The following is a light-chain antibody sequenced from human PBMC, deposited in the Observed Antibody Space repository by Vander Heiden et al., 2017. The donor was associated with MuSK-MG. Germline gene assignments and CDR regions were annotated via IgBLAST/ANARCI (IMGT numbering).Light chain of an antibody. CDR2: EDN. CDR3: QSYDSSNLWV. CDR1: SGSIASNY. J-gene: IGLJ3*02. Sequence: NFMLTQPHSVSESPGKTVTSSCTGSSGSIASNYMQWYQQRPGSAPTTVIYEDNQRPSGVPDRFSGSIDSSSNSASLTISGLKTEDEADYYCQSYDSSNLWVFGGGTKLTVL. V-gene: IGLV6-57*02.